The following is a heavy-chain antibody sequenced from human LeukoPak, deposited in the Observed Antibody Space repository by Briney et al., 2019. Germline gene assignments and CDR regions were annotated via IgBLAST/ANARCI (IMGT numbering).Heavy chain of an antibody. CDR2: IKTDGSEK. D-gene: IGHD3-22*01. CDR1: GFNFTRYW. Sequence: PGGSLRLSCAASGFNFTRYWMSWVRQAPGKGLEWVANIKTDGSEKYYVDSVKGRFTISRDNAKNSLYLQMNSLRAEDTAVYYCATYSSLNRREFQYWGQGTLLTVSS. V-gene: IGHV3-7*01. J-gene: IGHJ1*01. CDR3: ATYSSLNRREFQY.